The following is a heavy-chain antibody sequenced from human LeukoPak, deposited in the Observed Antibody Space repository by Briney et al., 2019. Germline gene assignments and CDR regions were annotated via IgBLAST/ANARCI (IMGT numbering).Heavy chain of an antibody. CDR3: ARYYDFWSGYYLQRDYFDY. D-gene: IGHD3-3*01. CDR1: GGSFSGYY. J-gene: IGHJ4*02. V-gene: IGHV4-34*01. CDR2: INHSGST. Sequence: PSETLSLTCAVYGGSFSGYYWSWIRQPPGKGLEWIGEINHSGSTNYNPSLKSRVTISVDTSKNQFSLKLSSVTAADTAVYYCARYYDFWSGYYLQRDYFDYWGQGTLVTVSS.